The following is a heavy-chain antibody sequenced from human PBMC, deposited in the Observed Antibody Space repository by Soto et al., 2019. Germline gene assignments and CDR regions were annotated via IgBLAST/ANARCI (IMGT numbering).Heavy chain of an antibody. CDR2: ISSDANHI. V-gene: IGHV3-30-3*01. Sequence: QVQLVESGGGVVQPGRSLRLSCEASGFSFGGYALHWVRQPPGKGLEWVAAISSDANHISYADSVGGRFTLSRDNSMNTLDLQMNSLRPEDTATYFCARDRMGEDPGGWFDPWGQGTLVAVSS. CDR1: GFSFGGYA. J-gene: IGHJ5*02. D-gene: IGHD3-16*01. CDR3: ARDRMGEDPGGWFDP.